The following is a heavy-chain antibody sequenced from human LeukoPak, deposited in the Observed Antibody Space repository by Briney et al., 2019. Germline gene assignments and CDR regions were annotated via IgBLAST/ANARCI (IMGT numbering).Heavy chain of an antibody. J-gene: IGHJ1*01. CDR1: GFSFTSFA. CDR2: IYSGGST. D-gene: IGHD2-15*01. Sequence: GGSLRLSCAGSGFSFTSFAMSWVRQAPGKGLEWVSVIYSGGSTFYADSVKGRFTISRDNSKNTLYLQMNSLRAEDTAVYYCASDSYSPEYFQHWGQGTLVTVSS. V-gene: IGHV3-66*01. CDR3: ASDSYSPEYFQH.